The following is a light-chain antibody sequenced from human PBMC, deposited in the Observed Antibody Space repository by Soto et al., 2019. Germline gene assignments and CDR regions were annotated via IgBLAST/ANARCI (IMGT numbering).Light chain of an antibody. CDR1: RSNIGSNV. V-gene: IGLV1-44*01. Sequence: QSVLNQPQSVSGATAQRVTISYAGGRSNIGSNVVNWYQHLPGRAPKLLIYGHNQRPSGLPDRFSGSKSGTSASLAISGLQSEDEAEYYCAAWDDNLSGFDVFGTGTKVTVL. J-gene: IGLJ1*01. CDR3: AAWDDNLSGFDV. CDR2: GHN.